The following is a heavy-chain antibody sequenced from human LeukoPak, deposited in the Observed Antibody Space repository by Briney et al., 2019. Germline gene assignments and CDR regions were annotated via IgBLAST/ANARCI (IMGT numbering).Heavy chain of an antibody. CDR3: ARDLYYDSGGYCFSLY. J-gene: IGHJ4*02. D-gene: IGHD3-22*01. Sequence: GGSLRLSCAASGFTVSNNYMSWVRQAPGKGLEWVSLIYGGGSTFYADSVKGRFTISRDNSKNTLYLQMNSLRAEDTAVYYCARDLYYDSGGYCFSLYWGQGTLVTVSS. V-gene: IGHV3-66*01. CDR2: IYGGGST. CDR1: GFTVSNNY.